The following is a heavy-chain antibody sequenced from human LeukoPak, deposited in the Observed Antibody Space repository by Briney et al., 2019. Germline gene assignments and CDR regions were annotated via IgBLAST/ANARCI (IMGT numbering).Heavy chain of an antibody. Sequence: SETLSLTCTVSGGSISSYYWSWIRQPPGKGLEWIGYIYYSGSTNYNPSLKSRVTISVDTSKNQFSLKLSSVTAADTAVYYCARLFGDYWGQGTLVTVSS. V-gene: IGHV4-59*08. CDR2: IYYSGST. CDR3: ARLFGDY. D-gene: IGHD3-10*02. CDR1: GGSISSYY. J-gene: IGHJ4*02.